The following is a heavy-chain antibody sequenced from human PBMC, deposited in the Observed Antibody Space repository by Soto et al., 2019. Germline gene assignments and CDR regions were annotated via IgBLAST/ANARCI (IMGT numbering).Heavy chain of an antibody. D-gene: IGHD3-10*01. J-gene: IGHJ4*02. CDR1: GFTFGSYA. Sequence: GGSLRLSCAASGFTFGSYALSWVRQAPGKGLEWVSVISGTGDSSDYAHSVNGRFTISRDYSKPTVFLQMNSLRAEGTAVYFCSEDDGANGWGGFSHWGQGGLVTVSA. V-gene: IGHV3-23*01. CDR2: ISGTGDSS. CDR3: SEDDGANGWGGFSH.